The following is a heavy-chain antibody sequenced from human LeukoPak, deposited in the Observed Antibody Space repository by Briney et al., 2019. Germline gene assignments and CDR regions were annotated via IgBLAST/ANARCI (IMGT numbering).Heavy chain of an antibody. V-gene: IGHV3-30-3*01. CDR2: ISYDGSNK. Sequence: PGGSLRLSCAASGFTFSSYAMHWVRQAPGKGLEWVAVISYDGSNKYYADSVKGRFTISRDNSKNTLYLQMNSLRAEDTAVYYCAREWAVTNGFDYWGQGTLVTVSS. CDR1: GFTFSSYA. J-gene: IGHJ4*02. CDR3: AREWAVTNGFDY. D-gene: IGHD4-17*01.